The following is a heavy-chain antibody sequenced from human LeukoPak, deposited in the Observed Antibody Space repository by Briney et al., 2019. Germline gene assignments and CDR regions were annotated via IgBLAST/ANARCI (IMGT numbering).Heavy chain of an antibody. J-gene: IGHJ4*02. CDR2: INPNSGGT. CDR1: GYTFTGYY. V-gene: IGHV1-2*02. D-gene: IGHD4-17*01. CDR3: ARVNDYGDYGGY. Sequence: ASVKVTCKASGYTFTGYYMHWVRQAPGQGLEWMGWINPNSGGTNYAQKFQGRVTMTRDTSISTAYMELSRLRSDDTAVYYCARVNDYGDYGGYWGQGTLVTVSS.